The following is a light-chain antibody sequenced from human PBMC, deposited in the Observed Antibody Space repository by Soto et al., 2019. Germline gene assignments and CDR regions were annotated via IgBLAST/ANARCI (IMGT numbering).Light chain of an antibody. CDR3: TSQTSSGPYV. CDR2: DVT. V-gene: IGLV2-14*01. J-gene: IGLJ1*01. CDR1: SSDVGPF. Sequence: QSALTQPASVSGSPGQSITISCTGTSSDVGPFVSWYQQRPGKAPKLMIYDVTERPSGVSNRFSGSKSGNTASLTISGLQAVDEADYYCTSQTSSGPYVFGAGTKLTVL.